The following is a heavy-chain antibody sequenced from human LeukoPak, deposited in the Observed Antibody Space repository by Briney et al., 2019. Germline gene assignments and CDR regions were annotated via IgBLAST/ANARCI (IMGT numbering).Heavy chain of an antibody. CDR3: ARLDTAMVMYAFDI. J-gene: IGHJ3*02. Sequence: SETLSLTCTVSGGSISSGDYYWSWIRQPPGKGLEWIGYIYYSGSTYYNPSLKSRVTISVDTSKNQFSLKLSSVTAADTAVYYCARLDTAMVMYAFDIWGQGTMVTVSS. V-gene: IGHV4-30-4*01. D-gene: IGHD5-18*01. CDR2: IYYSGST. CDR1: GGSISSGDYY.